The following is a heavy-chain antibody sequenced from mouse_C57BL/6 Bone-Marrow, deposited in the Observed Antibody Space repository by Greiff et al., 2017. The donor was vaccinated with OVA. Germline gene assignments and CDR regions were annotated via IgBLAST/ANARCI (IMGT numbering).Heavy chain of an antibody. V-gene: IGHV3-6*01. D-gene: IGHD3-3*01. J-gene: IGHJ3*01. CDR1: GYSITSGYY. CDR3: AREEGRFAY. Sequence: EVQLQQSGPGLVKPSQSLSLTCSVTGYSITSGYYWNWIRQFPGNKLEWMGYISYDGSNNYNPSLKNRISITRDTSKNQFFLKLNSVTTEDTATYYCAREEGRFAYWGQGTLVTVSA. CDR2: ISYDGSN.